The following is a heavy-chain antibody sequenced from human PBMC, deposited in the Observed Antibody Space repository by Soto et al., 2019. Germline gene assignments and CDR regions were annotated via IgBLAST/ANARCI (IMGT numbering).Heavy chain of an antibody. D-gene: IGHD6-6*01. CDR2: IYYSGST. V-gene: IGHV4-30-4*01. CDR1: GGSISSGDYY. Sequence: SETLSLTCTVSGGSISSGDYYWSWIRQPPGKGLEWIGYIYYSGSTYYNPSLKSRVTISVDTSKNQFSLKLSSVTAADTAVYYCARANGYSSSYYYGMDVWGQGTTVTVSS. J-gene: IGHJ6*02. CDR3: ARANGYSSSYYYGMDV.